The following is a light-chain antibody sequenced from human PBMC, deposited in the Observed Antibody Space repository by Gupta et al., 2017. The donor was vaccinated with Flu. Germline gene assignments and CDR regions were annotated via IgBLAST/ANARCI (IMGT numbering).Light chain of an antibody. V-gene: IGKV3-20*01. CDR2: GAS. Sequence: EIVLTQSPGTLSVSPGERATLSCRASQTIFSNYLAWFQHKPGQAPRLLIHGASSRATGIPDRFNGSGSGTDFTLTISGLGPEDVAIYFCQQYWSSPRTFGHGTKVEIK. J-gene: IGKJ1*01. CDR3: QQYWSSPRT. CDR1: QTIFSNY.